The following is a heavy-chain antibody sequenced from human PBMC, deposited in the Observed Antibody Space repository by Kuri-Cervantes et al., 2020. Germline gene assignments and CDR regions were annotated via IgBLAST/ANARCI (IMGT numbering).Heavy chain of an antibody. J-gene: IGHJ2*01. D-gene: IGHD5-24*01. CDR1: GGSISSYY. Sequence: SETLSLTCTVSGGSISSYYWSWIRQPPGKGLEWIGYIYYSGSTNYNPSLKSRVTISVDTSKNQFSLKLSSVTAADTAVYYCARDSRDGYNFWYFDLWGHGTLVTVSS. V-gene: IGHV4-59*01. CDR2: IYYSGST. CDR3: ARDSRDGYNFWYFDL.